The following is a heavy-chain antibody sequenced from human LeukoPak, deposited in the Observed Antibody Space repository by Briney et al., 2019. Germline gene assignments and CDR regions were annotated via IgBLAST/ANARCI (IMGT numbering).Heavy chain of an antibody. Sequence: PSETLSLTCAVYGGSFSGYYWSWIRQPPGKGLEWIGEINHSGSTNYNPSLKSRVTISVDTSKNQFSLKLRSVTAADTAVYFCASQQQLVLLDWFDPWGQGTLVTVSS. V-gene: IGHV4-34*01. CDR3: ASQQQLVLLDWFDP. CDR2: INHSGST. D-gene: IGHD1-1*01. CDR1: GGSFSGYY. J-gene: IGHJ5*02.